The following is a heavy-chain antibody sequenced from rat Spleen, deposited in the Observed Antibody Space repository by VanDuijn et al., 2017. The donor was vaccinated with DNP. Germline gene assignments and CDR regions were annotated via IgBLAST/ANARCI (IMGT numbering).Heavy chain of an antibody. CDR2: ISYSGST. CDR3: VKYYSSWFAN. D-gene: IGHD1-2*01. J-gene: IGHJ3*01. CDR1: GYSITSDY. Sequence: EVRLQESGPGLVKPSQSLSLTCSVTGYSITSDYWGWIRKFPGNKMEWIGHISYSGSTTYNPSLKSRISITRDTSKNQFFLQLNSVITEDTATYYCVKYYSSWFANWGQGTLVTVSS. V-gene: IGHV3-1*01.